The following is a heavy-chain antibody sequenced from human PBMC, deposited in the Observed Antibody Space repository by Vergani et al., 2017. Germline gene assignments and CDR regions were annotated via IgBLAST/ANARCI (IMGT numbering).Heavy chain of an antibody. CDR2: ISWNSGST. CDR1: GFTFDDYA. J-gene: IGHJ3*02. V-gene: IGHV3-9*01. Sequence: VQLVESGGGLVQPGRSLRLSCAASGFTFDDYAMHWVRQAPGKGLEWVSGISWNSGSTGYADSVKGRFTISRDNAKNSLYLQMNSLRAEDTALYYCAKAFYDSSGLGDAFDIWGQGTMVTVSS. D-gene: IGHD3-22*01. CDR3: AKAFYDSSGLGDAFDI.